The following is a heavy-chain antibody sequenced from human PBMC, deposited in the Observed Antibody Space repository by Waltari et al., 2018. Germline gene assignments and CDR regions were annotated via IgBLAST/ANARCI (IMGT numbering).Heavy chain of an antibody. CDR2: FDPEDGET. V-gene: IGHV1-24*01. Sequence: QVQLVQSGAEVKKPGASVKVSCKVSGYTLTELSMPWVRQAPGKGLEWMGGFDPEDGETIYAQKFQGRVTMTEDTSTDTAYMELSSLRSEDTAVYYCATKAGSSGWYKINYYYGMDVWGQGTTVTVSS. D-gene: IGHD6-19*01. J-gene: IGHJ6*02. CDR3: ATKAGSSGWYKINYYYGMDV. CDR1: GYTLTELS.